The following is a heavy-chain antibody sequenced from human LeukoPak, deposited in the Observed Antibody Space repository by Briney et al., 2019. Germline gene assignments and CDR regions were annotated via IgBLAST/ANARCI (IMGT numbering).Heavy chain of an antibody. J-gene: IGHJ6*02. V-gene: IGHV1-2*02. D-gene: IGHD5-18*01. CDR2: INPNSGGT. CDR3: ARVTAMVRGLGMDV. CDR1: GYTFTGNY. Sequence: ASVKVSCKASGYTFTGNYMHWVRQAPGQGLEWMGWINPNSGGTNYAQKFQGRVTMTRDTSISTAYMELSRLRSDDTAVYYCARVTAMVRGLGMDVWGQGTTVTVSS.